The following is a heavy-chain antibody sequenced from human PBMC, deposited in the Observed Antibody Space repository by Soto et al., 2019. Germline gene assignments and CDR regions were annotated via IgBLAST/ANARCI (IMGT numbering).Heavy chain of an antibody. J-gene: IGHJ4*02. CDR1: GFSLTNSGVG. V-gene: IGHV2-5*02. CDR3: AHPRSITYYGGGGDFDY. Sequence: QITLKESGPTLVKPTQTLTLTCSFSGFSLTNSGVGVGWIRQPPGKALEWLAFIYWDDEKHYRPSLQSRLTVTKDTAKDQVVLQMTNMDPGDTATYYCAHPRSITYYGGGGDFDYWGQGTLVIVSS. D-gene: IGHD3-10*01. CDR2: IYWDDEK.